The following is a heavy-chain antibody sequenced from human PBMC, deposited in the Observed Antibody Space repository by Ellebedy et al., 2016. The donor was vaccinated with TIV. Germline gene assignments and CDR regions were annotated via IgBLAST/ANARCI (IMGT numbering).Heavy chain of an antibody. CDR1: GGSISSYY. V-gene: IGHV4-59*01. Sequence: MPSETLSLTCTVSGGSISSYYWSWIRQPPGKGLEWIGYIYYSGSTNYNPSLKSRVTISVDTSKNQFSLKLSSVTAADTAVYYCARDSGDTAMVYYGMDVWGQGTTVTVSS. J-gene: IGHJ6*02. D-gene: IGHD5-18*01. CDR2: IYYSGST. CDR3: ARDSGDTAMVYYGMDV.